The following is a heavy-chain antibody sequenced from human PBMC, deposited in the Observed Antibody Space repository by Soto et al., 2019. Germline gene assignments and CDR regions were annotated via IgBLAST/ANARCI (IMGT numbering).Heavy chain of an antibody. CDR2: ISYAGNNI. CDR1: GFTFRNFV. D-gene: IGHD3-3*01. V-gene: IGHV3-30*18. J-gene: IGHJ6*02. CDR3: AKDKSSISRSGSGMDI. Sequence: PGGSLRLSCAASGFTFRNFVMHWVRQAPGKGLEWVAVISYAGNNIYYADSVKGRFTISRDNSGNTLYLEMRSLRGEDTAVYYCAKDKSSISRSGSGMDIWGQGTPLTVSS.